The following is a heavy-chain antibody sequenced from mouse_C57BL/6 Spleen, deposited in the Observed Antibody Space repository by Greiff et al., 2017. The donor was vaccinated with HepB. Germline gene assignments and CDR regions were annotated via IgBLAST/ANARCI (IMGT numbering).Heavy chain of an antibody. CDR2: IYPGSGST. CDR3: ARGGSNYPYYYAMDY. D-gene: IGHD2-5*01. CDR1: GYTFTSYW. Sequence: QVQLQQPGAELVKPGASVKMSCKASGYTFTSYWITWVKQRPGQGLEWIGDIYPGSGSTNYNEKFKSKATLTVDTSSSTAYMQLSSLTSEDSAVYYCARGGSNYPYYYAMDYWGQGTSVTFSS. J-gene: IGHJ4*01. V-gene: IGHV1-55*01.